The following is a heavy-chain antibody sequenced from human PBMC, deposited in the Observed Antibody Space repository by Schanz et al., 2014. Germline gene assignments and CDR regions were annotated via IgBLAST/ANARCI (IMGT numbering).Heavy chain of an antibody. D-gene: IGHD3-3*01. CDR3: VRDSFFAFDY. J-gene: IGHJ4*02. Sequence: EMQLLESGGGLAQPGGSLRLSCAASGFTLSNYAMSWVRQAPGKGLEWVSVIGVDGTTTYYADSVKGRFTMSRDNAKNSVFLQMNSLRAEDTAVYYCVRDSFFAFDYWGQGTLVTVSS. CDR2: IGVDGTTT. CDR1: GFTLSNYA. V-gene: IGHV3-23*01.